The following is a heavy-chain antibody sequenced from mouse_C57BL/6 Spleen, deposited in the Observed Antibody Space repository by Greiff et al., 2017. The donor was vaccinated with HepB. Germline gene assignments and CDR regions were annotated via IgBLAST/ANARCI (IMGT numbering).Heavy chain of an antibody. D-gene: IGHD1-1*01. CDR3: ARFTTVAYWYFDV. CDR1: GFTFTDYY. J-gene: IGHJ1*03. V-gene: IGHV7-3*01. Sequence: DVMLVESGGGLVQPGGSLSLSCAASGFTFTDYYMSWVRQPPGKALEWLGFIRNKANGYTTEYSASVKGRFTISRDNSQSILYLQMNALRAEDSATYYCARFTTVAYWYFDVWGTGTTVTVSS. CDR2: IRNKANGYTT.